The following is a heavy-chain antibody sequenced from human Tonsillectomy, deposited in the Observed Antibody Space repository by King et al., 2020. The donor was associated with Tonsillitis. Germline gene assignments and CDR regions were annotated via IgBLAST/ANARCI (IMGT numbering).Heavy chain of an antibody. CDR1: GGSISSGGYY. V-gene: IGHV4-31*03. D-gene: IGHD3-22*01. J-gene: IGHJ4*02. Sequence: VQLQESGPGLVKPSQTLSLTCTVSGGSISSGGYYWSWIRQHPGKGLEWIGYIYYSGSTYYNPSLKSRVTISVDTSKNQFSLKLSSVTAAETAVYYCARDMGYYDSSGYVGYFDYWGQGSLVTVSS. CDR3: ARDMGYYDSSGYVGYFDY. CDR2: IYYSGST.